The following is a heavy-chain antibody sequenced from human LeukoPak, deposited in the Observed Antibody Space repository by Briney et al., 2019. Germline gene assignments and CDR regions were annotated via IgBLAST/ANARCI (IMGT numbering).Heavy chain of an antibody. J-gene: IGHJ4*02. CDR3: AKVTPLNWGHFDY. V-gene: IGHV3-74*01. CDR1: GFTFSSYW. Sequence: PGGSLRLSCAASGFTFSSYWMHWVRQTPGKGLVWVSRINTDGSGTSYADSVKGRFTISRDNSKNTLYLQMNSLRAEDTAVYYCAKVTPLNWGHFDYWGQGTLVTVSS. D-gene: IGHD7-27*01. CDR2: INTDGSGT.